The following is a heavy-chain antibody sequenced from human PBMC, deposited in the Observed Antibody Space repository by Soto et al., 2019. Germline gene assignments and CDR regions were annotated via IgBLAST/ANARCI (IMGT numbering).Heavy chain of an antibody. J-gene: IGHJ5*02. CDR1: GYTFTSYG. Sequence: EASVKVSCKASGYTFTSYGMNWVRQAPGRGLEWMGWINPGNGNTKYSQKFQGRVIIERDTSASTAYMELSSLRSEDRAVYYWVRDNSQNYGTPAASSGFHPWGQGTPVTVSS. CDR2: INPGNGNT. CDR3: VRDNSQNYGTPAASSGFHP. V-gene: IGHV1-3*01. D-gene: IGHD3-10*01.